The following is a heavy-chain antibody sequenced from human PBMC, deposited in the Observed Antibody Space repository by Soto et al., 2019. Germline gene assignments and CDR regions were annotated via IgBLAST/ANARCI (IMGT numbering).Heavy chain of an antibody. D-gene: IGHD3-10*02. CDR3: AICFRNGVNV. CDR1: GITFSGYS. Sequence: EVQLVESGGGLVKPGGSLRLSCVASGITFSGYSINWVRQAPGKGLEWVSYISGPSIYIYYADSVKGRFTISRDNAKSAVYLQMNSLRAADTAVYYCAICFRNGVNVWCQVTTVSVSS. J-gene: IGHJ6*02. V-gene: IGHV3-21*01. CDR2: ISGPSIYI.